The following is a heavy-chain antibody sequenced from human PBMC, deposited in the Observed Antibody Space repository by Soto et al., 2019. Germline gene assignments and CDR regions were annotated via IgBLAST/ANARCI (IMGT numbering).Heavy chain of an antibody. V-gene: IGHV3-30*18. D-gene: IGHD4-4*01. Sequence: PGGSLRLSCAASGFTFSSYGFHWVRQAPGKGLEWVAVISYDGSNKYYADSAKGRFTISRDNSNNTLYLQMNSLRAEDTAVYYCAKQASKAAYWGQGTLVTVSS. CDR2: ISYDGSNK. CDR1: GFTFSSYG. J-gene: IGHJ1*01. CDR3: AKQASKAAY.